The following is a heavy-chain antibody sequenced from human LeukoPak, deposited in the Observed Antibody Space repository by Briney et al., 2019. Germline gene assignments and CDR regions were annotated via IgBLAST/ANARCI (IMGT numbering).Heavy chain of an antibody. CDR3: ARHLSGVTGYTYGRGIDY. Sequence: GGSLRLSCGASGFTFSSYGIHWVRQAPGKGLEWVAFIRYDGSEKYYADSLKGRFTISRDNAKTSLYLQMISLRAEDTAVYYCARHLSGVTGYTYGRGIDYWGQGTLVTVSS. CDR2: IRYDGSEK. J-gene: IGHJ4*02. D-gene: IGHD5-18*01. CDR1: GFTFSSYG. V-gene: IGHV3-30*02.